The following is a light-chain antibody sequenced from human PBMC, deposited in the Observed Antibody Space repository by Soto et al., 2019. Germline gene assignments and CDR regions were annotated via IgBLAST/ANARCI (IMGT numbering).Light chain of an antibody. CDR2: GDI. V-gene: IGLV1-40*01. CDR1: SSNIGARYH. J-gene: IGLJ1*01. Sequence: QSVLTQPPSGSGAPGQTVTISCTGSSSNIGARYHVHWYPFLPGTAPKRHIYGDINRPSGVPDRFSGSKSGASASLVITGLQADDEGDYYCQTYDNSLSGSSVFGRGTKLPVL. CDR3: QTYDNSLSGSSV.